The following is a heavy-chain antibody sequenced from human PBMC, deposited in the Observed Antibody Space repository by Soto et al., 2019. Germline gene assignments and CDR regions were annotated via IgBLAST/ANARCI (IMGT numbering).Heavy chain of an antibody. CDR1: GYSFANYC. Sequence: GESLKISCKGSGYSFANYCIAWVRQMPGKGLEWMGIFYSGDSDTRYSPSFQGQVVISGDRSINTAYLQWTSLKASDTAMYYCARGSSGFYDYWGQGTLVTVSS. D-gene: IGHD6-19*01. J-gene: IGHJ4*02. V-gene: IGHV5-51*01. CDR2: FYSGDSDT. CDR3: ARGSSGFYDY.